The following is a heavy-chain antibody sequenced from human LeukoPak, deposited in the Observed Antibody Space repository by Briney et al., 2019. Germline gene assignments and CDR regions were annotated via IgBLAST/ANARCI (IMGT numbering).Heavy chain of an antibody. D-gene: IGHD6-25*01. J-gene: IGHJ3*01. CDR3: AREPGARLSAGPGDAFDV. CDR1: GFTFSNIA. CDR2: ISATGGST. Sequence: GGSLRLSCAASGFTFSNIAMHWVRQAPGKGLEYVSGISATGGSTYYGNSVKGRFTVSRDNSENTLYLQMGSLRPDDMAIYYCAREPGARLSAGPGDAFDVWGQGTMVTDSS. V-gene: IGHV3-64*01.